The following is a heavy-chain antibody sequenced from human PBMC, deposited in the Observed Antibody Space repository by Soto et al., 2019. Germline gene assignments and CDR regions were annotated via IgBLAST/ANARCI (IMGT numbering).Heavy chain of an antibody. CDR2: IRDDSSIV. Sequence: GGSLRLSCVGSGFSLDVSGMNWVRQAPGKGLEWISYIRDDSSIVYYADSGEGRFTFSRDNAKNSQYLQMNSLRDEDTAIYFCARARWKNWFGLWGQGVLVTVSS. J-gene: IGHJ5*02. D-gene: IGHD1-1*01. V-gene: IGHV3-48*02. CDR1: GFSLDVSG. CDR3: ARARWKNWFGL.